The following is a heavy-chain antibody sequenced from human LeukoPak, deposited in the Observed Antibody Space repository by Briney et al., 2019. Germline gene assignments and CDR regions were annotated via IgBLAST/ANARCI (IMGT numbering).Heavy chain of an antibody. Sequence: SETLSLTCTVSGVSISSYYWTWIRQPAGKGLEWIGRIYTSGSTNYNPSFKSRVTMSVDTSKNQFSLKLSSVTAADTAMYYCASSKSGTYYFDYWGQGTLVTVSS. D-gene: IGHD1-26*01. V-gene: IGHV4-4*07. CDR2: IYTSGST. CDR1: GVSISSYY. CDR3: ASSKSGTYYFDY. J-gene: IGHJ4*02.